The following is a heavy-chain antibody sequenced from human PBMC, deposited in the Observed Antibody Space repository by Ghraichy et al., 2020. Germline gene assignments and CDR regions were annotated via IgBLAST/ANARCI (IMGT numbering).Heavy chain of an antibody. CDR1: GGSFSGYY. CDR2: INHSGST. V-gene: IGHV4-34*01. J-gene: IGHJ4*02. D-gene: IGHD3-22*01. CDR3: ARGGGSSGYYCDY. Sequence: SETLSLTCAVYGGSFSGYYWSWIRQPPGKGLEWIGEINHSGSTNYNPSLKSRVTISVDTSKNQFSLKLSSVTPADTAVYYCARGGGSSGYYCDYWGQGTLVTVSS.